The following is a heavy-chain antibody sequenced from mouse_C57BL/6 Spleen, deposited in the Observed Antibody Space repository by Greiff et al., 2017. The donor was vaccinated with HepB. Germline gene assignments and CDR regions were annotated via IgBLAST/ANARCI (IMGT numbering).Heavy chain of an antibody. CDR2: IDPETGGT. V-gene: IGHV1-15*01. CDR1: GYTFTDYE. J-gene: IGHJ4*01. CDR3: TRTSGSYYYAMDY. D-gene: IGHD1-1*02. Sequence: VKLVESGAELVRPGASVTLSCKASGYTFTDYEMHWVKQTPVHGLEWIGAIDPETGGTAYKQKFKGKAILTADKSSSTAYMELRSLTSEDSAVYYCTRTSGSYYYAMDYWGQGTSVTVSS.